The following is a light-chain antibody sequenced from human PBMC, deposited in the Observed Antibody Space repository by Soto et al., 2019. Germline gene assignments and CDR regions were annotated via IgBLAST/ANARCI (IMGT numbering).Light chain of an antibody. V-gene: IGKV3-11*01. CDR2: DAS. Sequence: EIVLTQSPATLSLSPGERATLSCRASQSVSSYLAWYQQKPGQAPRLLIYDASNRATGIPARFSGIGSGTDFTLTINSLEPEDSAVYYCQRRSNWPSITFGQGTRLEIK. CDR3: QRRSNWPSIT. CDR1: QSVSSY. J-gene: IGKJ5*01.